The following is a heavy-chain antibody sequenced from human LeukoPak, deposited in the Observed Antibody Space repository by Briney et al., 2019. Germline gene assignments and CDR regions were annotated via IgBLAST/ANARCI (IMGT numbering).Heavy chain of an antibody. CDR2: INPNSGGT. V-gene: IGHV1-2*02. CDR3: ARGYCSSTSCYNGMDV. D-gene: IGHD2-2*02. Sequence: GASVKVSCKASGYTFTGYYMHWVRQAPGQGLEWMGWINPNSGGTNYAQKFQGRVTMTRDTSISTAYMELSRLRSDDTAVYYCARGYCSSTSCYNGMDVWSQGTTVTVSS. CDR1: GYTFTGYY. J-gene: IGHJ6*02.